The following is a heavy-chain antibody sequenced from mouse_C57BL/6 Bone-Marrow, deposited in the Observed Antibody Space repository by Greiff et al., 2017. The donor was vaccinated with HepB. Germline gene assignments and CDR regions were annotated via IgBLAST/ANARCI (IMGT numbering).Heavy chain of an antibody. Sequence: EVQLQQSGAELVRPGASVKMSCTASGFNFKDDYMHWVKQRPEQGLEWIGWIVPENGDTEYAPKFHGKATLPSDTSSNTAYLQLSSLTSEDAAVYYCTHTTVRFDSAFDCWGQGTCVTVSS. D-gene: IGHD1-1*01. CDR1: GFNFKDDY. V-gene: IGHV14-4*01. J-gene: IGHJ4*01. CDR3: THTTVRFDSAFDC. CDR2: IVPENGDT.